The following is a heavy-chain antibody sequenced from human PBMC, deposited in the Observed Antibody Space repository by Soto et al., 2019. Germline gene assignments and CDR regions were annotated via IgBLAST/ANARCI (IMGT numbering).Heavy chain of an antibody. V-gene: IGHV4-30-4*01. J-gene: IGHJ6*02. CDR1: GGSISSGDYY. CDR3: ARDPDYYGSGSRDNYYGMDV. D-gene: IGHD3-10*01. Sequence: SETLSLTCTVSGGSISSGDYYWSWIRQPPGKGLEWIGYIYYSGSTYYNPSLKSRVTISVDTSKNQFSLKLSSVTAADTAVYYCARDPDYYGSGSRDNYYGMDVWGQGTTVTVSS. CDR2: IYYSGST.